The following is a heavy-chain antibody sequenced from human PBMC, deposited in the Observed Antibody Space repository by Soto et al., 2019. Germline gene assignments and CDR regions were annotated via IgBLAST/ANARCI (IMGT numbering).Heavy chain of an antibody. CDR2: IHYSWST. CDR1: GGSIGSYF. V-gene: IGHV4-59*01. J-gene: IGHJ2*01. D-gene: IGHD3-22*01. CDR3: ARAPSGYSCDCYFDL. Sequence: QVQLQESGPGLVKPSQTLSLTCTVSGGSIGSYFWGWVRQPPGKGLEWIGHIHYSWSTYSKSSLKSRVTISISTSKNHFSLRRSSVTAADTAVYYCARAPSGYSCDCYFDLWGRGTLVTVSS.